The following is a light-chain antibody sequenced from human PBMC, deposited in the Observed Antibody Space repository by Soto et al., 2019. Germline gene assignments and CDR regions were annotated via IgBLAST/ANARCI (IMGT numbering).Light chain of an antibody. CDR1: QSVSNY. Sequence: EIVLTQSPATLSLSPGERVTLSCRASQSVSNYLAWYQQKPCQAHRLLIYDASNRATGIPARFSGSESGTDFTLTISSLEPEDFAVYYCQQRSNWPTWTFRQWTKVDIK. CDR2: DAS. V-gene: IGKV3-11*01. J-gene: IGKJ1*01. CDR3: QQRSNWPTWT.